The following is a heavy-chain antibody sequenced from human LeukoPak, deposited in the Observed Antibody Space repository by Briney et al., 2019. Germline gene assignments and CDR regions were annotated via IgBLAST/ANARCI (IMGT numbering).Heavy chain of an antibody. D-gene: IGHD2-2*03. CDR2: ISGSGGRT. J-gene: IGHJ3*02. CDR1: GFTFDNDG. V-gene: IGHV3-23*01. Sequence: QTGGSRRLSCAASGFTFDNDGIGWVRQARGEGLGWVSVISGSGGRTYYADSVKCRFTISRDNSKNTLFLQLNSLGVEDTATYYCAIPTCSGSGYCSTSDPFHTWGQGTMVTVSS. CDR3: AIPTCSGSGYCSTSDPFHT.